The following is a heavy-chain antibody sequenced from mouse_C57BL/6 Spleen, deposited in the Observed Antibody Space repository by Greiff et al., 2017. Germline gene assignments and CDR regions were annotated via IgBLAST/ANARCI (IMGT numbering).Heavy chain of an antibody. CDR2: IRNKANGYTT. Sequence: EVQLVESGGGLVQPGGSLSLSCAASGFTFTDYYMSWVRQPPGKALEWLGFIRNKANGYTTEYSASVKGRFTISSDNSQSILYLQMNALRAEDSATYNWARSSYYGSSYGDYAMDYWGQGTSVTVSS. CDR3: ARSSYYGSSYGDYAMDY. CDR1: GFTFTDYY. D-gene: IGHD1-1*01. J-gene: IGHJ4*01. V-gene: IGHV7-3*01.